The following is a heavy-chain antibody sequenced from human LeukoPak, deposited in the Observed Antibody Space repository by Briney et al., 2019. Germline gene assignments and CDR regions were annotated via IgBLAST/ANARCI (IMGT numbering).Heavy chain of an antibody. CDR1: GFTFSSYA. CDR2: ISWNGGSI. V-gene: IGHV3-20*04. J-gene: IGHJ6*02. D-gene: IGHD3-22*01. Sequence: GGSLRLSCAASGFTFSSYAMSWVRQAPGKGLEWVSGISWNGGSIGYADSVKGRFTISRDNAKNTLYLQMNSLRAEDTAVYYCARDNYDSSGYYLPWYYYYGMDVWGQGTTVTVSS. CDR3: ARDNYDSSGYYLPWYYYYGMDV.